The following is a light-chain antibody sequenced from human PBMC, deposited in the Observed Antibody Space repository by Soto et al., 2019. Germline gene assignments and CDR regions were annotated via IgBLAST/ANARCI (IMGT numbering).Light chain of an antibody. CDR1: QDIRNY. J-gene: IGKJ4*01. Sequence: IQLTQSPSSLSASVGDRVTVTCRASQDIRNYLAWYQQKPGKAPKLLICDASTLYSGVPSRFSGSGSGTDFTLTISGLHPEDFAAYYCQQLRSYPSTFGGGTKVDI. CDR3: QQLRSYPST. CDR2: DAS. V-gene: IGKV1-9*01.